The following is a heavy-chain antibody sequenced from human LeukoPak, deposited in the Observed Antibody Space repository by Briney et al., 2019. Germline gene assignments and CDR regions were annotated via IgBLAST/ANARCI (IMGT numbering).Heavy chain of an antibody. CDR2: MNPNSGNT. D-gene: IGHD5-24*01. V-gene: IGHV1-8*03. Sequence: ASVKVSCKASGYTFTSYDINWARQATGQGLEWMGWMNPNSGNTGYAQKFQGRVTITRNTSISTAYMELSSLRSEDTAVYYCARDWRDGYNQGIDYWGQGTLVTVSS. J-gene: IGHJ4*02. CDR1: GYTFTSYD. CDR3: ARDWRDGYNQGIDY.